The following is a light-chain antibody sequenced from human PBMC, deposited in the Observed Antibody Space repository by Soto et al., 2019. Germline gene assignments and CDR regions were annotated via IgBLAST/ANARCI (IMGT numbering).Light chain of an antibody. CDR3: HQSYSKWT. CDR2: AAS. J-gene: IGKJ1*01. CDR1: ESVSSY. V-gene: IGKV1-39*01. Sequence: DIQMTQSPSSLSASVGDRVTITCRAKESVSSYVNWYQQKPGKAPKLLIYAASSLHSGIPARFSGSGSVTDFTLTISGLQPEDFATYYCHQSYSKWTFGQGTKVEIK.